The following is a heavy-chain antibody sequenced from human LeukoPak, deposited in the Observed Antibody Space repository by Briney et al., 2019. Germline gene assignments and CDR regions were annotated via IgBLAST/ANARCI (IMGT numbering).Heavy chain of an antibody. CDR1: GGSISSGDYY. CDR2: TYYSGST. D-gene: IGHD3-22*01. CDR3: ARPYYYDSRIDP. J-gene: IGHJ5*02. V-gene: IGHV4-30-4*01. Sequence: SQTLSLTCTVSGGSISSGDYYWSWLRQPPGKGLEWIGYTYYSGSTYYNPSLKSRVTISVDTSKNKFYLKLTSVTAADTAVYYCARPYYYDSRIDPWGQGTLVTVSS.